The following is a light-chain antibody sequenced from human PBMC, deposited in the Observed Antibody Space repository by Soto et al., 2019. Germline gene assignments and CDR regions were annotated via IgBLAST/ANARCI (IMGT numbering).Light chain of an antibody. Sequence: DIVMTQSPDSLAVSLGERATINCKSSQSVLYSSNNKNYLAWYQQKPGQPPKLLIYWASTRESGVPDRFSGSGSGTDFTLTINSLQADDVAVYYCQQYYTFGQGTKLEIK. CDR3: QQYYT. J-gene: IGKJ2*01. CDR2: WAS. CDR1: QSVLYSSNNKNY. V-gene: IGKV4-1*01.